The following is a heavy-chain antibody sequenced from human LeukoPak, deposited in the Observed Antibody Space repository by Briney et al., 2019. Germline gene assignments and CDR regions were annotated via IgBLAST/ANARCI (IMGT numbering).Heavy chain of an antibody. CDR1: GGSISSYY. J-gene: IGHJ3*02. Sequence: SETLSLTCTVSGGSISSYYWSWIRQPAGKGLEWIGRIYTSGSTNYNLSLKSRVTMSVDTSKNQFSLKLSSVTAADTAVYYCARDRRAGAAFDIWGQGTMVTVSS. V-gene: IGHV4-4*07. CDR3: ARDRRAGAAFDI. CDR2: IYTSGST. D-gene: IGHD3-10*01.